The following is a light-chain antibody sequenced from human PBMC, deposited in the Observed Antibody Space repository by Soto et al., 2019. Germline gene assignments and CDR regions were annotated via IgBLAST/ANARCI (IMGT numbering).Light chain of an antibody. V-gene: IGLV4-69*01. CDR3: QTCGTGIQV. Sequence: QAVVTQSPSASASLGASVKLTCTLSSGHSSYAIAWHQQQPEKGPRYLMKLNSDGSHSKGDGIPDRFSGSSSGAERYLTISSLQSEDEADYYCQTCGTGIQVFGGGTKLTVL. CDR1: SGHSSYA. CDR2: LNSDGSH. J-gene: IGLJ3*02.